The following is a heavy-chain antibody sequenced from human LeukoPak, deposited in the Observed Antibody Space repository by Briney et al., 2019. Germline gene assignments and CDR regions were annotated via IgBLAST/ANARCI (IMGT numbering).Heavy chain of an antibody. V-gene: IGHV3-23*01. CDR1: GFTFSTYA. J-gene: IGHJ2*01. D-gene: IGHD6-19*01. CDR2: ISDSGANT. Sequence: GGSLGLSCAASGFTFSTYAMSWVRQAPGKGLEWVSTISDSGANTYYADSVRGRFTISRDNSKNTLYLQKNSLRADDTAIYYCAKSMTLQWRGFFDLWGRGTHVTVSS. CDR3: AKSMTLQWRGFFDL.